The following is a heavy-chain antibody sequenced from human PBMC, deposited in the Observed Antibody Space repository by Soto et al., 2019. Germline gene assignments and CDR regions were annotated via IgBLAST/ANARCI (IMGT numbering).Heavy chain of an antibody. D-gene: IGHD3-22*01. CDR3: AVGQEGGVVTH. Sequence: QVQLQQWGAGLLKPSETLSLKCSVTGGSLSGYYWSWIRQAPGKGLEWIGEVKDGGHTNYSPSLRGRSTIPPDTPNNQFFLRLNSWTAPDTGVYYCAVGQEGGVVTHWDPGSLVTVSS. V-gene: IGHV4-34*01. CDR2: VKDGGHT. J-gene: IGHJ4*01. CDR1: GGSLSGYY.